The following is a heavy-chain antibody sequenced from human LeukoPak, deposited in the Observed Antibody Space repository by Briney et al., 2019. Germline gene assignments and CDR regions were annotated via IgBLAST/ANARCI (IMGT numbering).Heavy chain of an antibody. V-gene: IGHV1-2*04. CDR2: INPNGGGT. J-gene: IGHJ4*02. D-gene: IGHD6-25*01. CDR3: ARGFGSGWFDY. Sequence: ASVKVSCKASGYTFTANYIHWVRQAPGQGLEWMGWINPNGGGTNYAQKFQGWVTMTRDTSISTLYMELSRLKSDDTAVCYCARGFGSGWFDYWGQGTLVTVSS. CDR1: GYTFTANY.